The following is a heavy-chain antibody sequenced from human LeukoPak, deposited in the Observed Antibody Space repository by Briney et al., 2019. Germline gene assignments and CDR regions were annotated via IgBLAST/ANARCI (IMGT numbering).Heavy chain of an antibody. Sequence: DSVKVSCKASGYTFSGTGWYLYWLRQAPGQGLECMGWIYPNNGATGYAQKFQGRVAMTRDTSISTAYMELSRLRPDDTALYYCARDGPAQMVDFDYWGQGTLVTVSS. CDR3: ARDGPAQMVDFDY. J-gene: IGHJ4*02. CDR2: IYPNNGAT. CDR1: GYTFSGTGWY. V-gene: IGHV1-2*02. D-gene: IGHD3-10*01.